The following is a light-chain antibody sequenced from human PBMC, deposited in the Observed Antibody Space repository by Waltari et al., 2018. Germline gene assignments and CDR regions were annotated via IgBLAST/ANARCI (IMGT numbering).Light chain of an antibody. CDR2: GTS. V-gene: IGKV3-20*01. Sequence: IVLTQSPDTLSLSPGERSPLSCRASQRVSSISLAWYQQKPGQAPRLLIYGTSSRATGFPDRFSGSGSGTDFTLTISRLEPEDFAVYHCQQYDGSAVTFGGGTKVEIK. J-gene: IGKJ4*01. CDR1: QRVSSIS. CDR3: QQYDGSAVT.